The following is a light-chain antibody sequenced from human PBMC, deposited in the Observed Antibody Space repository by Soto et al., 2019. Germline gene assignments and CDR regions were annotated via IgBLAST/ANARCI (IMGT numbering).Light chain of an antibody. CDR1: LSVTTN. CDR2: GAS. CDR3: LPYNDWPLA. J-gene: IGKJ1*01. Sequence: IVITQSPVVLSVSLGDRATLSCRCSLSVTTNLAWYQQKPGQAPRLLIYGASARATGVPARFSGSGSGTEFTLTISSLQSEDLAVYFCLPYNDWPLAFGQGTKV. V-gene: IGKV3-15*01.